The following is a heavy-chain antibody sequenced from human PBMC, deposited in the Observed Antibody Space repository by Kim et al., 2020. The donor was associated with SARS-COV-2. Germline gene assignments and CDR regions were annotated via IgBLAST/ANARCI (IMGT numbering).Heavy chain of an antibody. Sequence: SETLSLTCTVSGGSISSSSYYWGWIRQPPGKGLDWIGSIYYSGSTYYNPSLKSRVTISVDTSKNQFSLKLSSVTAADTAVYYCARSSTTEGNWFEPWGQGTLVTVSS. CDR2: IYYSGST. J-gene: IGHJ5*02. D-gene: IGHD4-17*01. CDR1: GGSISSSSYY. V-gene: IGHV4-39*01. CDR3: ARSSTTEGNWFEP.